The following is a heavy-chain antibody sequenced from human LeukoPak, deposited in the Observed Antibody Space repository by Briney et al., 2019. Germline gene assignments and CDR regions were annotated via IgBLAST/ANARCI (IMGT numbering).Heavy chain of an antibody. Sequence: GGSLRLSCAASGFTFSTYWMHWVRQAPGRGLVWVSRINPDGTTTSYADSVKGRFTISRDNAKDTVYLQMNSLRAEDTAVYYCARVSIGWYSFDYWGQGTLVTVS. D-gene: IGHD6-19*01. J-gene: IGHJ4*02. CDR2: INPDGTTT. CDR1: GFTFSTYW. V-gene: IGHV3-74*01. CDR3: ARVSIGWYSFDY.